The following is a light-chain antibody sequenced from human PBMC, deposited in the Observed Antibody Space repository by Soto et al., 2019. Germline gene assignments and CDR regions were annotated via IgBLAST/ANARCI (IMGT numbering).Light chain of an antibody. V-gene: IGLV2-14*01. CDR3: SSYTTTSTLG. Sequence: QSVLTQPASVSGSPGQSITIACTGTNRDVGSYNLVSWYQQRPGEAPKLIISEVRNRPSGISYRFTGSKSGNTASLTISGLQAEDEADYYCSSYTTTSTLGFGGGTKVTGL. CDR1: NRDVGSYNL. J-gene: IGLJ3*02. CDR2: EVR.